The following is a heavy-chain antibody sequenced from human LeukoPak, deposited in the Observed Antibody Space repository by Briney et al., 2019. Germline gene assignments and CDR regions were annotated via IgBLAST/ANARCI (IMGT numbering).Heavy chain of an antibody. CDR1: GFTFSTYA. Sequence: GSLRLSCAASGFTFSTYAMYWVRQAPGKGLEWVSAISGSGGNTYYAESVKGRFTISRDNSKNTLYLQMNSLRAEDTAVYYCAKLAVRSSYGGVDYWGQGTLVTVSS. V-gene: IGHV3-23*01. J-gene: IGHJ4*02. CDR3: AKLAVRSSYGGVDY. D-gene: IGHD5-18*01. CDR2: ISGSGGNT.